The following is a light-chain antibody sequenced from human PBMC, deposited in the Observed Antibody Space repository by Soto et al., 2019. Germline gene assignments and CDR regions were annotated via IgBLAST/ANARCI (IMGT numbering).Light chain of an antibody. CDR2: GAS. CDR3: QQYNNWPQT. J-gene: IGKJ1*01. Sequence: EILMTQSPATLSVSPGERATLSCRASQSVSSNLAWYQQKPGQAPRILIYGASTRDTGIPARFSGSGSGTEFTLTISSLQSEDFEVYYCQQYNNWPQTFGQGTKVDIK. CDR1: QSVSSN. V-gene: IGKV3-15*01.